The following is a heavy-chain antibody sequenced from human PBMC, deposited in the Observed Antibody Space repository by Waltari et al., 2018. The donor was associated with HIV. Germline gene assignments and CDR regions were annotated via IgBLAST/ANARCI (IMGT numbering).Heavy chain of an antibody. V-gene: IGHV3-33*01. D-gene: IGHD3-22*01. CDR1: GSTFSNFA. J-gene: IGHJ4*02. Sequence: QVQLVESGGVVVQPGRSLSISCAASGSTFSNFAMHWVRQAPGKGLWWVADILYDGDNKYYAESVEGRFTISRDNSKNTLYLQRNSLRVEDTAVYYCARGGYYYDISGYYHYWGQGTLVTVSS. CDR2: ILYDGDNK. CDR3: ARGGYYYDISGYYHY.